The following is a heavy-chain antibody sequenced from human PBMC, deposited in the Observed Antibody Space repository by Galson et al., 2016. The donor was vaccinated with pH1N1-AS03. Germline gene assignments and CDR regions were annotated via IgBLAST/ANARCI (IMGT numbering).Heavy chain of an antibody. Sequence: SLRLSCAASGFTFGDYPLTWFRQAPGKGLEWVGFIRSKTYGGTTEYAASVKGRFTISRDDSKSIAYLQMNSLKTEDTAVYYCARVRTSPGSLAGVGFDIWGQGTMVTVSS. CDR2: IRSKTYGGTT. V-gene: IGHV3-49*03. J-gene: IGHJ3*02. CDR1: GFTFGDYP. CDR3: ARVRTSPGSLAGVGFDI.